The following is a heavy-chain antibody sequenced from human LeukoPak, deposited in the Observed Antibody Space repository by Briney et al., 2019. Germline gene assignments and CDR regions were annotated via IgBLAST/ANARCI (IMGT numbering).Heavy chain of an antibody. Sequence: HRASVKVSCKASGYTFTGYYMHWVRQAPGQGLEWMGWINPNSGGTNYAQKFQGRVTMTRDTSISTAYMELSGLRSDDTAVYYCARERGSGSYYFGPDFDYWGQGTLVTVSS. CDR1: GYTFTGYY. D-gene: IGHD1-26*01. CDR3: ARERGSGSYYFGPDFDY. CDR2: INPNSGGT. J-gene: IGHJ4*02. V-gene: IGHV1-2*02.